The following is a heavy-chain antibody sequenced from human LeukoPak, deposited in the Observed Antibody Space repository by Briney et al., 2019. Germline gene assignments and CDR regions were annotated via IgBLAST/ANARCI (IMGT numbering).Heavy chain of an antibody. J-gene: IGHJ3*02. CDR1: GFNFRTYV. D-gene: IGHD2-21*02. V-gene: IGHV3-23*01. CDR3: AKGFNIVVVTAFPPDI. Sequence: GGSLRLSCASSGFNFRTYVMTWGRQAPGKGLEWVSSISGSGDNTFFADSVKGRFTISRDNSKNTLYLQMNSLRAGDTAVYYCAKGFNIVVVTAFPPDIWGQGTMVTVSS. CDR2: ISGSGDNT.